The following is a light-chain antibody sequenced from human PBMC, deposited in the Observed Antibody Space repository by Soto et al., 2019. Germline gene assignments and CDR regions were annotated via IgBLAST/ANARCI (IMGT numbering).Light chain of an antibody. V-gene: IGKV3-15*01. Sequence: EIVMTRSPATLSVSPGERATLSCRASQSVSSYLAWYQQKPGQAPRLLIYGASTRATGVPARFSGSGSGTEFTLTISSLQSEDFAVYYCQQCNDWPLITFGQGTRLEAK. J-gene: IGKJ5*01. CDR2: GAS. CDR3: QQCNDWPLIT. CDR1: QSVSSY.